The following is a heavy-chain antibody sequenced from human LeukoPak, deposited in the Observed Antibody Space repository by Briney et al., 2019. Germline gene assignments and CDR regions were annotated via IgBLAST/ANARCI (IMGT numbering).Heavy chain of an antibody. Sequence: GGSLRLSCAASGFTFSSYGMHWVRQAPGKGLEWVAVISYDGSNKYYADSVKGRFTISRDNSKNTPYLQMNSLRAEDTAVYYCAKAQYCGGDCQPDAFDIWGQGTMVTVSS. CDR2: ISYDGSNK. V-gene: IGHV3-30*18. J-gene: IGHJ3*02. CDR1: GFTFSSYG. CDR3: AKAQYCGGDCQPDAFDI. D-gene: IGHD2-21*01.